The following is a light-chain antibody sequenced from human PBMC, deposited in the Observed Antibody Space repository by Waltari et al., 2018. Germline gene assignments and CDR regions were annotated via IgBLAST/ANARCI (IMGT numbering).Light chain of an antibody. CDR2: EAS. CDR1: HSISKW. Sequence: DIRMTSSASTLSASGCNGVLISSRASHSISKWLAWYQQKPGKAPKLLIYEASTLQSGVPSRFSGTGSGTDFTLTISSLQPDDFATYYCQQYNSYSLRTFGGGTKVEIK. CDR3: QQYNSYSLRT. V-gene: IGKV1-5*03. J-gene: IGKJ4*01.